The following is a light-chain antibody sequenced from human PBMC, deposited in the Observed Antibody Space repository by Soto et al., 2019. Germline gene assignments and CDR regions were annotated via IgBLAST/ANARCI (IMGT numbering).Light chain of an antibody. Sequence: EIVLTQSPGTLSLSPGERATLSCRASQSVRVNSLAWYQQKGGQAPRLLIYAASTRATGVPDRFSGSGSGTDFALTISRLEPEDFAVYYCQQYGGSPFTFGPGTKVEIK. CDR3: QQYGGSPFT. V-gene: IGKV3-20*01. J-gene: IGKJ3*01. CDR2: AAS. CDR1: QSVRVNS.